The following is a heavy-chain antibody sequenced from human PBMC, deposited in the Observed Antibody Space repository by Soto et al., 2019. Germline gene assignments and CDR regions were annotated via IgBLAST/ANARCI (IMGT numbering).Heavy chain of an antibody. CDR1: GFSFSSTD. V-gene: IGHV3-23*01. CDR3: VKNSGWFNT. D-gene: IGHD3-10*01. CDR2: ILDTGTTV. Sequence: EFQVLESGGGWVQPGGSLRLSCAASGFSFSSTDMSWVRQAPGKGLEWVSTILDTGTTVFYADSVKGRFTVSRDNSHNTLSVQMNNLRADDTAAYYCVKNSGWFNTWGQGTLVAVSS. J-gene: IGHJ5*02.